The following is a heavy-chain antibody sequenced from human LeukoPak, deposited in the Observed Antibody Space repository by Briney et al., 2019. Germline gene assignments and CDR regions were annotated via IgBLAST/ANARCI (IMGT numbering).Heavy chain of an antibody. CDR2: IYYSGST. Sequence: SETLSLTCTVSGGSISSSSYYWGWIRQPPGKGLEWIGSIYYSGSTYYNPSLKSRVTISVDTSKNQFSLKLSSVTAADTAVYYCARGDAFDIWGQGTMVTVSS. J-gene: IGHJ3*02. V-gene: IGHV4-39*07. CDR1: GGSISSSSYY. CDR3: ARGDAFDI.